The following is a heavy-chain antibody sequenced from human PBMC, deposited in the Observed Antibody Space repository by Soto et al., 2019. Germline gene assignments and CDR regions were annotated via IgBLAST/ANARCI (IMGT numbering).Heavy chain of an antibody. CDR2: IYYSGST. CDR3: ARVIGYCSGGSCNWFDP. Sequence: SETLSLTCTVSGGSISSYYWSWIRQPPGKGLEWIGYIYYSGSTNYNPSLKSRVTISVDTSKNQFSLKLSSVTAADTAVYYCARVIGYCSGGSCNWFDPCGQRTLVTVSS. J-gene: IGHJ5*02. V-gene: IGHV4-59*01. CDR1: GGSISSYY. D-gene: IGHD2-15*01.